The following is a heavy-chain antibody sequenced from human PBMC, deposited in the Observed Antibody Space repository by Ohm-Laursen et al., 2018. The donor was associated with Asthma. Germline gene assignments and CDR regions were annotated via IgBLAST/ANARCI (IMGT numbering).Heavy chain of an antibody. D-gene: IGHD2-2*01. CDR2: ISSSGSTI. CDR1: GFTFSDYY. V-gene: IGHV3-11*04. CDR3: ARGTSGPWVNYAMDV. J-gene: IGHJ6*02. Sequence: GSLRLSCAASGFTFSDYYMSWIRQAPGKGLEWVSYISSSGSTIYYADSVKGRFTISRDSVENAIYLQMNNLRAEDTAVYYCARGTSGPWVNYAMDVWGQGTSVTVSS.